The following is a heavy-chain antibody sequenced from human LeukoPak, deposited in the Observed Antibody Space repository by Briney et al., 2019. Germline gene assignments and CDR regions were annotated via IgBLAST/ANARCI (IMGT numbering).Heavy chain of an antibody. CDR3: ARDPYGSGSYYYDY. V-gene: IGHV3-48*01. Sequence: PGGSLRLSCAASGFTLSSYSMNWVRQAPGKGLEGVSFISSSSGTIYYADSVKGRCTISRDNAKRSLYLQMNSLRAEDMAVYYCARDPYGSGSYYYDYWGQGTLVTVSS. D-gene: IGHD3-10*01. J-gene: IGHJ4*02. CDR1: GFTLSSYS. CDR2: ISSSSGTI.